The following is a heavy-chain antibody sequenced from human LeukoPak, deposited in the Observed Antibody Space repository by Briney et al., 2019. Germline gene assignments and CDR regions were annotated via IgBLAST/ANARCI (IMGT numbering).Heavy chain of an antibody. J-gene: IGHJ2*01. D-gene: IGHD2-2*01. CDR1: GCTFTSYG. V-gene: IGHV1-18*04. CDR2: ISAYNGNT. CDR3: AREVVVPAASYWYFDL. Sequence: ASVKVSCKASGCTFTSYGISWVRQAPGQGIEWMGWISAYNGNTNYAQKLQGRVTMTTDTSTSTAYMELRSLRSDDTAVYYCAREVVVPAASYWYFDLWGRGTLVTVSS.